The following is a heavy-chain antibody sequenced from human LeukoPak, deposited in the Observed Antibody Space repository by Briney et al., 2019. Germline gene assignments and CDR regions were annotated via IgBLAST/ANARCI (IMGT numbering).Heavy chain of an antibody. J-gene: IGHJ6*02. CDR3: ASGSMVRGVIKVLYYYGMDV. V-gene: IGHV3-66*01. D-gene: IGHD3-10*01. CDR1: GFTVSSNY. Sequence: GGSLRLSCAASGFTVSSNYMSWVRQAPGKGLEWVSVIYSGGSTYYADSVKGRFTISRDNSKNTLYLQMNSLRAEDTAVYYCASGSMVRGVIKVLYYYGMDVWGQGTTVTVSS. CDR2: IYSGGST.